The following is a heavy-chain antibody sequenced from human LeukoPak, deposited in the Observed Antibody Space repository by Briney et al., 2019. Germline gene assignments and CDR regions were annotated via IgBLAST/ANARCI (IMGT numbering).Heavy chain of an antibody. CDR3: AREESSTMTHY. J-gene: IGHJ4*02. CDR1: GGSISSSSYY. V-gene: IGHV4-39*02. D-gene: IGHD3-22*01. Sequence: PSETLSLTCTVSGGSISSSSYYWGWIRQPRGKGLEWIGSIYYSGSTYYNPSLKSRVTISVDTSKNQFSLKLSSVTAADTAVYYCAREESSTMTHYWGQGTLVTVSS. CDR2: IYYSGST.